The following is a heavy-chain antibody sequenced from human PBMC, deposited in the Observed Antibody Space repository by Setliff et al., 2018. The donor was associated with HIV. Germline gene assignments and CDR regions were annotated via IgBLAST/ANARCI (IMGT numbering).Heavy chain of an antibody. Sequence: GGSLRLSCAASGFTFSNAWMSWVRQAPGKGLESVGRIKSKTDGGTTDYAAPVKGRFTISRDDSKNTLYLQMNSLKTEDTAVYYCTRGWEPDYYYYYMDVWGKGTTVTVSS. CDR3: TRGWEPDYYYYYMDV. J-gene: IGHJ6*03. D-gene: IGHD1-26*01. CDR1: GFTFSNAW. CDR2: IKSKTDGGTT. V-gene: IGHV3-15*01.